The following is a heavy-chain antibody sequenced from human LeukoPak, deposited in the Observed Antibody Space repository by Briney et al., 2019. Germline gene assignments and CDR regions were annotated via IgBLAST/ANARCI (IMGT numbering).Heavy chain of an antibody. CDR3: ARDSYGVPDRLDY. D-gene: IGHD4-17*01. CDR2: INHSGST. Sequence: SETLSLTCAVYGGSFSGYYWSWIRQPPGKGLEWIGEINHSGSTNYNPSLKSRVTISVDTSKNQFSLKLSSVTAADTAVYYCARDSYGVPDRLDYWGQGTLVTVPS. V-gene: IGHV4-34*01. J-gene: IGHJ4*02. CDR1: GGSFSGYY.